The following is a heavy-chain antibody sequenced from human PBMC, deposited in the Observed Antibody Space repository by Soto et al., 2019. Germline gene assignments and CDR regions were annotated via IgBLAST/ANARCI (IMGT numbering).Heavy chain of an antibody. Sequence: SETLSLTCTVSGGSVSSGSYYWSWIRQPPGKGLEWIGYIYYSGSTNYNPSLKSRVTISVDTSKNQFSLKLSSVTAADTAVCYCARGDFWSGRKLDVWGQGTTVTVSS. CDR2: IYYSGST. J-gene: IGHJ6*02. CDR1: GGSVSSGSYY. V-gene: IGHV4-61*01. D-gene: IGHD3-3*01. CDR3: ARGDFWSGRKLDV.